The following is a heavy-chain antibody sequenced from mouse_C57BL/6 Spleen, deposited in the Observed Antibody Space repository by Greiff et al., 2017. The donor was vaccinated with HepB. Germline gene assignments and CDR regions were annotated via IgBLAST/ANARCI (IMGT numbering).Heavy chain of an antibody. CDR2: IYPSDSET. Sequence: VQLQQPGAELVRPGSSVKLSCKASGYTFTSYWMDWVKQRPGQGLEWIGKIYPSDSETHYNQKFKDKATLTVDKSSSTAYMQLSSLTSEDSAVYYCARGRGGYYDFDYWGQGTTLTVSS. V-gene: IGHV1-61*01. D-gene: IGHD2-3*01. CDR1: GYTFTSYW. J-gene: IGHJ2*01. CDR3: ARGRGGYYDFDY.